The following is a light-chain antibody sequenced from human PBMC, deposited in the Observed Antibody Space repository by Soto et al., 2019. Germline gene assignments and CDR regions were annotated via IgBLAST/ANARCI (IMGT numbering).Light chain of an antibody. V-gene: IGKV1-39*01. J-gene: IGKJ1*01. CDR2: AAS. CDR1: QSISSY. CDR3: QQSYITPPGT. Sequence: DIQMTQSPSSLSASVGDRVTITCRASQSISSYLNCYQQKPGKAPNLLIYAASGLQTGVPSRFSGSGSGTDFTLSISSLQREDFATYYCQQSYITPPGTFGQGTKVEIK.